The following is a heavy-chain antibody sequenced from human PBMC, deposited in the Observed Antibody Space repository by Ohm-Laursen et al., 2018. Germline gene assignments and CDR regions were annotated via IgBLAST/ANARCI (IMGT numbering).Heavy chain of an antibody. CDR2: ISGSGGST. CDR1: GFTFSSYA. D-gene: IGHD5-18*01. V-gene: IGHV3-23*01. J-gene: IGHJ4*02. Sequence: SLRLSCAASGFTFSSYAMNWVRQAPGKGLEWVSAISGSGGSTYYADSVKGRFVITRVNPKNTVYLQMNSLRAEDTAVYYCAKEFKRSYGSSYFDYWGQGTLVTVSS. CDR3: AKEFKRSYGSSYFDY.